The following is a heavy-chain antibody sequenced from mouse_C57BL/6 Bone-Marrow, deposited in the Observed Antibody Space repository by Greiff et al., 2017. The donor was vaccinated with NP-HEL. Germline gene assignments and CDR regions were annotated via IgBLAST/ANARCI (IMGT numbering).Heavy chain of an antibody. CDR1: GYTFTSYW. J-gene: IGHJ2*01. V-gene: IGHV1-59*01. CDR3: ARSDH. Sequence: VKLQESGAELVRPGTSVKLSCKASGYTFTSYWMHWVKQRPGQGLEWIGVIDPSDSYTNYNQKFKGKATLTVDTSSSTAYMQLSSLTSEDSAVYYCARSDHWGQGTTLTVSS. CDR2: IDPSDSYT.